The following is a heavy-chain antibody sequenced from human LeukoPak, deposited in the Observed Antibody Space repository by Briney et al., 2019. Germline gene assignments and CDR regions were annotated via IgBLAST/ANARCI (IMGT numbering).Heavy chain of an antibody. Sequence: GGSLRLSCAASGFTVSSNYMSWVRQAPGKGLEWVSLLYSSGTTHYAGSVKGRFTISRDNSKNTLYLQMNSLRAEDTAVYYCARDKTYFDYWGRGTLVTVSS. V-gene: IGHV3-53*01. CDR1: GFTVSSNY. CDR2: LYSSGTT. J-gene: IGHJ4*02. CDR3: ARDKTYFDY.